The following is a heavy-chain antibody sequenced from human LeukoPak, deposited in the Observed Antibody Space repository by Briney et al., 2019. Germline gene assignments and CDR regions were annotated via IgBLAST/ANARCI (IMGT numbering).Heavy chain of an antibody. Sequence: PGGSLRLSCAASGFTFSSYAISWVRQAPGKGLESVSAISGSGGSTYYADSVKGRFTISRDNSKNTLYLQMNSLRAEDTAVYYCAKVHGWGQQQLVRPRNYFDYWGQGTLVTVSS. V-gene: IGHV3-23*01. D-gene: IGHD6-13*01. CDR3: AKVHGWGQQQLVRPRNYFDY. J-gene: IGHJ4*02. CDR1: GFTFSSYA. CDR2: ISGSGGST.